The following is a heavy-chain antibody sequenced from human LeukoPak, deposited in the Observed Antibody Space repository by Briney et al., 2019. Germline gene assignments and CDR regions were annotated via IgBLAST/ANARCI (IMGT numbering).Heavy chain of an antibody. CDR3: ASGLTAVAGRVPFGY. CDR1: GGSFSGYY. Sequence: SETLSLTCAVYGGSFSGYYWSWIRQPPGKGLEWIGEINHSGSTNYNPSLKSRVTISVDTSKNQFSLKLSSVTAADTAVYYCASGLTAVAGRVPFGYWGQGTLVTVSS. CDR2: INHSGST. D-gene: IGHD6-19*01. V-gene: IGHV4-34*01. J-gene: IGHJ4*02.